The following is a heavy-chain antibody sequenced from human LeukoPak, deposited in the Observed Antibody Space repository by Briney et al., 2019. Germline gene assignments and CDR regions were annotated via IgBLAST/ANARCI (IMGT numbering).Heavy chain of an antibody. V-gene: IGHV1-18*01. CDR3: ARGRNYYDSSGYDY. CDR2: ISAYNGIT. CDR1: GYTFTSYG. Sequence: ASVKVSCKASGYTFTSYGISWVRQAPGQGLEWMGWISAYNGITNYAQKLQGRVTMTTDTSTSTAYMELRSLRSDDTAVYYCARGRNYYDSSGYDYWGQGTLVTVSS. D-gene: IGHD3-22*01. J-gene: IGHJ4*02.